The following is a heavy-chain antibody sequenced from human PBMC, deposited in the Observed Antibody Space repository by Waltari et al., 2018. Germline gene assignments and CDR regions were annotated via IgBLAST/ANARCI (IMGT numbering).Heavy chain of an antibody. CDR2: IYYSGTT. CDR3: VRGTPYGDFLDS. V-gene: IGHV4-39*07. Sequence: QLQLQESGPGLVRPSETLSLTCTVSGGSISSSSFYWGWVRQPPGKGLEWIGLIYYSGTTHYSPSLKRRVTISVDTSKSHFSLNLNSVTAADTAVYYGVRGTPYGDFLDSWGQGTLVAVSS. D-gene: IGHD4-17*01. J-gene: IGHJ4*02. CDR1: GGSISSSSFY.